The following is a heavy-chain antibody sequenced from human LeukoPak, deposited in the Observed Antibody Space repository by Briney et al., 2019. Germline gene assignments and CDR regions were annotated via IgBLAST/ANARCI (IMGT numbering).Heavy chain of an antibody. CDR3: ARHPPRWPFDY. CDR2: IYYSGST. CDR1: CGPLRNSSYD. D-gene: IGHD4-23*01. V-gene: IGHV4-39*01. J-gene: IGHJ4*02. Sequence: SEAPSPILSGPCGPLRNSSYDLGLLRPPPGEGVEWIESIYYSGSTYYNPSLKSRVTISVDTSKNQFSLKLSSVTAADTAVYYCARHPPRWPFDYWGQGTLVTVSS.